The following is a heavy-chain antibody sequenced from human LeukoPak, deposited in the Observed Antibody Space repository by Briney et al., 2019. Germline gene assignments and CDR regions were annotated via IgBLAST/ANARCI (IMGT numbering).Heavy chain of an antibody. J-gene: IGHJ4*02. Sequence: GGSLRLSCAASGFTFSDYYMSWIRQAPGKGLESVSYISSSGSTIYYADSVKGRFTISRDNAKNSVYLQMNSLRAEDTAVYYCARDPGSYNSSGWYDYWGQGTLVTVSS. D-gene: IGHD6-19*01. CDR3: ARDPGSYNSSGWYDY. CDR2: ISSSGSTI. CDR1: GFTFSDYY. V-gene: IGHV3-11*01.